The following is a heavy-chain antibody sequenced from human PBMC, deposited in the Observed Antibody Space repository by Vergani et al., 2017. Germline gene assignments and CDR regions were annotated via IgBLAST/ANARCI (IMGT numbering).Heavy chain of an antibody. CDR1: GFSFSSNH. CDR2: IYSRGSP. D-gene: IGHD3-16*01. J-gene: IGHJ2*01. CDR3: AREGDPAGGWYFDL. V-gene: IGHV3-66*02. Sequence: EVQLVDSGGGLVQPGGSLRLSCAASGFSFSSNHMSWVRQAPGKGLEWVAVIYSRGSPYVADSVKGRFTIPQDISKNTVDLQMNSLGVEDTAVYFCAREGDPAGGWYFDLWGRGTLVTVSS.